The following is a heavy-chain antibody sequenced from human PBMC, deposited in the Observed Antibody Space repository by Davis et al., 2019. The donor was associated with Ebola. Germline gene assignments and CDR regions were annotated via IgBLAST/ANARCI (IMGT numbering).Heavy chain of an antibody. CDR1: GDSVSVNSGG. Sequence: HSQTLSLTCAISGDSVSVNSGGWNWIRQSPSGGLEWLGRTYYNSKWYHDYAVSVKSRITINPDTFKNQLSLQLNSVTPEDTAVYYCARGWLRTGFDIWGQGTMVTVSS. D-gene: IGHD3/OR15-3a*01. CDR2: TYYNSKWYH. V-gene: IGHV6-1*01. CDR3: ARGWLRTGFDI. J-gene: IGHJ3*02.